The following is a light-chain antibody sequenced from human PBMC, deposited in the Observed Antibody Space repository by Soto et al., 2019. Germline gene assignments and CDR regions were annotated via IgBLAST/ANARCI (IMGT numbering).Light chain of an antibody. J-gene: IGKJ4*01. CDR2: GAS. V-gene: IGKV3-11*01. CDR1: QSVSSY. CDR3: QQHSNWPLT. Sequence: EIVLTQSPATLSLSPGERATLSCRASQSVSSYLVWYQQKPGQAPRLLIYGASTRATGIPARFSGSGSGTDFTLTISSLEPEDFAVYYCQQHSNWPLTFGGGTKVEIK.